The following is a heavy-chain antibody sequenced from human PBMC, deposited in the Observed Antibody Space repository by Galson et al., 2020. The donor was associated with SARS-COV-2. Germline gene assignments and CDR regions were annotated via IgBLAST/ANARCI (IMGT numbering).Heavy chain of an antibody. V-gene: IGHV3-33*01. J-gene: IGHJ4*02. CDR2: IWYDGSNK. CDR3: ASQLPSHSSSWLFDY. D-gene: IGHD6-13*01. CDR1: GFTFSSYG. Sequence: GGSLRLSCAASGFTFSSYGMHWVRQAPGMGLEWVAVIWYDGSNKYYADSVKGRFTISRDNSKNTLYLQMNSLRAEDTAVYYCASQLPSHSSSWLFDYWGQGTLVTVSS.